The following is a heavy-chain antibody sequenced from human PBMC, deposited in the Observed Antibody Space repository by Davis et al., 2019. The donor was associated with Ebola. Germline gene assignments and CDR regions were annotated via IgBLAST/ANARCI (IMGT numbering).Heavy chain of an antibody. CDR3: ARQLPYYSYGMDV. D-gene: IGHD2-2*01. CDR2: IYNGGST. CDR1: GFTVSSNY. V-gene: IGHV3-53*01. Sequence: GGSLRLSCAASGFTVSSNYMSWVRQAPGKGLEWVSVIYNGGSTYYADSVKGRFTIPRDNPKNTLYLQMNSLRAEDTAVYFCARQLPYYSYGMDVWGQGTTVTVSS. J-gene: IGHJ6*02.